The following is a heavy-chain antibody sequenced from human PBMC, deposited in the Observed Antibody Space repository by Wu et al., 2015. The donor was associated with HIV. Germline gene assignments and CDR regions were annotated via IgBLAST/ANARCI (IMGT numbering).Heavy chain of an antibody. D-gene: IGHD2/OR15-2a*01. J-gene: IGHJ4*02. CDR2: ISSTTSSI. V-gene: IGHV3-21*01. CDR3: VRESPSYYGAYI. CDR1: GFTFSTYH. Sequence: EVQLVEVWGGLVKPGGSLRLSCSASGFTFSTYHFNWVRQAPGKELEWVSFISSTTSSISYADSVKGRFSISEDNAKNSLYLQMNSLRAEDTAIYYCVRESPSYYGAYIWGQGTLVTVSS.